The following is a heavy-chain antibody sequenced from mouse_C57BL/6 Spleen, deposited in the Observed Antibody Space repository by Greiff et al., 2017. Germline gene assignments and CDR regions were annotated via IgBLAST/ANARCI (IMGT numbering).Heavy chain of an antibody. CDR2: IYWDDDN. J-gene: IGHJ4*01. V-gene: IGHV8-12*01. CDR1: GFSLSTSGMG. Sequence: QVTLKVSGPGILQSSQTLSLTCSFSGFSLSTSGMGVSWIRQPSGKGLDWLVHIYWDDDNRYNPSLKSRHTISKDTSRNLVYLKSTSVDTADTATYDGARKDYGSSAYAMDYWGQGTSVTVAS. CDR3: ARKDYGSSAYAMDY. D-gene: IGHD1-1*01.